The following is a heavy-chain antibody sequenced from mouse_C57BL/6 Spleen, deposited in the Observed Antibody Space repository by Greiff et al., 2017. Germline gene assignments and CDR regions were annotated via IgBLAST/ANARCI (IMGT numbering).Heavy chain of an antibody. CDR3: ARSDYDGSTAFDY. Sequence: QVQLQQPGAELVKPGASVKMSCKASGYTFTSYWITWVKQRPGQGLAWIGDIYPGSGSTNYNEKFKSKATLTVDTSSSTAYMQLSSLTSEDSAVYYSARSDYDGSTAFDYWGQGTTLTVSS. J-gene: IGHJ2*01. D-gene: IGHD1-1*01. CDR2: IYPGSGST. CDR1: GYTFTSYW. V-gene: IGHV1-55*01.